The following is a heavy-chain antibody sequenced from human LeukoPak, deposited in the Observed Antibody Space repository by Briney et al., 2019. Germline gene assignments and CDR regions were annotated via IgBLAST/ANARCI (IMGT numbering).Heavy chain of an antibody. CDR3: ARLPDSSSIPGDY. J-gene: IGHJ4*02. D-gene: IGHD6-6*01. CDR2: ISYDGSNK. Sequence: PGGSLRLSCAASGFTFSNYAMSWVRQAPGKGLEWVAVISYDGSNKYYADSVKGRFTISRDNSKNTLYLQMNSLRAEDTAVYYCARLPDSSSIPGDYWGQGTLVTVSS. CDR1: GFTFSNYA. V-gene: IGHV3-30*04.